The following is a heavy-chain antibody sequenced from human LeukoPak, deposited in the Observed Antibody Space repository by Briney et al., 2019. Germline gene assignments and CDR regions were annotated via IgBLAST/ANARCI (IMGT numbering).Heavy chain of an antibody. V-gene: IGHV4-39*07. Sequence: SETLSLTCSVSGGSITSGTFYWGWTRQPPGKALEWIGTIHASGSTSYNPSLQSRVTISVGTSKNQFSLKLSSVTAADTAVYYCARAGILSTGDYFDPWGQGTLVTVSS. D-gene: IGHD5/OR15-5a*01. CDR1: GGSITSGTFY. CDR3: ARAGILSTGDYFDP. J-gene: IGHJ5*02. CDR2: IHASGST.